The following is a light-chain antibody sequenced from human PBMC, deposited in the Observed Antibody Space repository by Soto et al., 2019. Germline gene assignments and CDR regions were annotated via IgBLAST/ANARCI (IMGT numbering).Light chain of an antibody. CDR1: SSDVGFYNY. CDR3: TSYTTSSTYV. CDR2: DIN. Sequence: SALTQPASVSGAPGQSIAIACSGTSSDVGFYNYVSWYQQHPGKAPKLMVYDINNRPSGVSNRFSGSKSGNTASLTISGLQAEDEADYYCTSYTTSSTYVFGTGTKVTV. J-gene: IGLJ1*01. V-gene: IGLV2-14*03.